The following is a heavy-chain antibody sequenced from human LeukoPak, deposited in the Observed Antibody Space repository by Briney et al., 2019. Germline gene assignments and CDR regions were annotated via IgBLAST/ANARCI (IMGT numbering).Heavy chain of an antibody. CDR2: IYPGGSET. D-gene: IGHD5-24*01. J-gene: IGHJ4*02. CDR3: ARASRDGYNQNFDH. V-gene: IGHV5-51*01. CDR1: GYSFTSYW. Sequence: GESLKISCKGSGYSFTSYWNSWVRQRPGKGLEWMGIIYPGGSETRYDPSFQGQVTISADSSTSTAYLQWSSLRASDTAMYYCARASRDGYNQNFDHWGQGTLVTVSS.